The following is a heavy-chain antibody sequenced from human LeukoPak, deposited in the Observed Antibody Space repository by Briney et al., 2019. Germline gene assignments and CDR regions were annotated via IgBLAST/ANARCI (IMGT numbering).Heavy chain of an antibody. CDR1: GFTFSSYA. J-gene: IGHJ6*02. D-gene: IGHD3-10*01. CDR2: ISGSGGST. V-gene: IGHV3-23*01. Sequence: GGSLRLSCAASGFTFSSYAMSWVRQAPGKGLEWVSAISGSGGSTYYADSVKGRFTISRDNSKNTLFLQMNSLGAEDTAVYYCAKTITMVAAYYYGMDVWGQGTTVTVSS. CDR3: AKTITMVAAYYYGMDV.